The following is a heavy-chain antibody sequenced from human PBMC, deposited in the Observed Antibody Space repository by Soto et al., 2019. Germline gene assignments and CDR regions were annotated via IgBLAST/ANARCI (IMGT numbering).Heavy chain of an antibody. J-gene: IGHJ4*02. D-gene: IGHD2-21*01. V-gene: IGHV4-39*01. CDR2: VYYSGGA. CDR1: GVSIHNSHSF. CDR3: GRVVEGATRHTDFDF. Sequence: QVHLQESGPGLVKPSETLSLTCAVSGVSIHNSHSFWGWIRQPPGKGLEFIANVYYSGGAHYNPSFKSRVTISVDTATNQVSLRMSSVTAADTAVYFCGRVVEGATRHTDFDFWGQGTLVTVSS.